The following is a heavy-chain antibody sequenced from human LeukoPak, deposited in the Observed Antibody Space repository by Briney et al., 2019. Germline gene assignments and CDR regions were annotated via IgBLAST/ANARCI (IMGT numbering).Heavy chain of an antibody. Sequence: PGGSLRLSCAASGFTFSSYSMNWARQAPGKGLEWVSSISSSSSYIYYADSVKGRFTISRDNAKNSLYLQMNSLRAEDTAVYYCARDRSGYYSYFDYWGQGTLVTVSS. V-gene: IGHV3-21*01. CDR1: GFTFSSYS. D-gene: IGHD3-22*01. J-gene: IGHJ4*02. CDR3: ARDRSGYYSYFDY. CDR2: ISSSSSYI.